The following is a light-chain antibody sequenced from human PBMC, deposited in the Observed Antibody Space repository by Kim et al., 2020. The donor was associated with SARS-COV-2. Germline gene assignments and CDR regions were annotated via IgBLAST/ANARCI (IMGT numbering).Light chain of an antibody. CDR1: KLGDKY. CDR3: QAWDSSTVV. Sequence: SYELTQPPSVSVSPGQTASITCSGEKLGDKYACWYQQKPGQSPVLVIYQDSKRPSGIPERFSGSNSGNTATLTISRTQAMDEADYYCQAWDSSTVVFG. J-gene: IGLJ1*01. CDR2: QDS. V-gene: IGLV3-1*01.